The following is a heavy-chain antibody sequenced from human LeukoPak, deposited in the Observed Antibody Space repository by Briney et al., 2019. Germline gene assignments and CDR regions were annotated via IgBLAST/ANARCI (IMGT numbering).Heavy chain of an antibody. J-gene: IGHJ5*02. V-gene: IGHV1-2*02. CDR2: FNPNSGGT. D-gene: IGHD3-10*01. CDR3: ARDYYYGSGRHNWFDP. CDR1: GNTFPAYY. Sequence: VASVKVSCKASGNTFPAYYMTGLGRALGQGLKWRGGFNPNSGGTNYAQKFQGRVTMTRDTSTSTAYMELSRLRSDDTAVYYCARDYYYGSGRHNWFDPWGQGTLVTVSS.